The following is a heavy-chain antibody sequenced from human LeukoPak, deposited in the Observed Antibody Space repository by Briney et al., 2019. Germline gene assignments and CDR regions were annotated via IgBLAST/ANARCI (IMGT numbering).Heavy chain of an antibody. J-gene: IGHJ4*02. CDR3: ASSYGDYYFDY. V-gene: IGHV3-30-3*01. D-gene: IGHD5-18*01. CDR1: GFTFSSYA. Sequence: GGSLRLSCAASGFTFSSYAMHWVRQAPGKGLEWVAVISYDGSNKYYADSVKGRFTISRDNSKNTLYLQMNSLRAEDTAVYYCASSYGDYYFDYWGQGTLVTVSS. CDR2: ISYDGSNK.